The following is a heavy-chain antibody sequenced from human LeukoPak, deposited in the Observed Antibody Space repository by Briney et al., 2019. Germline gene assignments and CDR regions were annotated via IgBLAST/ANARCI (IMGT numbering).Heavy chain of an antibody. CDR2: IYYSGST. CDR3: ARNYYDYSGSDYFQH. V-gene: IGHV4-39*07. CDR1: GGSISSSSYY. Sequence: SETLSLTCTVSGGSISSSSYYWGWIRQPPGKGLEWIGNIYYSGSTYYNPSLKSRVTISVDTSKNQFSLKLTSVTAADTAMYYCARNYYDYSGSDYFQHWGQGTLVTVSS. D-gene: IGHD3-22*01. J-gene: IGHJ1*01.